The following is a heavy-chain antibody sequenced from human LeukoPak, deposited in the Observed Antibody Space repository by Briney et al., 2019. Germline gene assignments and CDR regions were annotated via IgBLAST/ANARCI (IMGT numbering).Heavy chain of an antibody. CDR3: ARVRCSGGSCYLRTSFDY. Sequence: GGSLRLSCAASGFTFSSYSMNWVRQAPGKGLEWVSSISSSSSYIYYADSVKGRFTISRDNAKNSLYLQMNSLRAEDTAVYYCARVRCSGGSCYLRTSFDYWGQGTLVTVSS. CDR2: ISSSSSYI. J-gene: IGHJ4*02. D-gene: IGHD2-15*01. CDR1: GFTFSSYS. V-gene: IGHV3-21*01.